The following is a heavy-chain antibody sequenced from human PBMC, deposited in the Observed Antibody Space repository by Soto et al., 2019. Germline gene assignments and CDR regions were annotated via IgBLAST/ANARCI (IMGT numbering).Heavy chain of an antibody. Sequence: QVVLEESGGGLVKPGGSLTLSCAGSGFIFSDHYMTWIRQAPGKGLEWVSYISSGGTSMYYADSVRGRFTISRDNANTLAFQQTTVLPPAHTSVYYSGGTGTINNKIAEYPPGLKPWSQGTRVTVTS. J-gene: IGHJ5*02. CDR1: GFIFSDHY. CDR3: GGTGTINNKIAEYPPGLKP. D-gene: IGHD3-10*01. CDR2: ISSGGTSM. V-gene: IGHV3-11*01.